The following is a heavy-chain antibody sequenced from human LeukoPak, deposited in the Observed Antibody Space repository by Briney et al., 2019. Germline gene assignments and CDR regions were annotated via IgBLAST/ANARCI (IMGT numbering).Heavy chain of an antibody. V-gene: IGHV4-31*03. D-gene: IGHD3-16*02. CDR1: GGSISSGGYY. CDR2: IYYSGST. Sequence: MSSETLSLTCTVSGGSISSGGYYWSWIRQYPGKGLEWIGYIYYSGSTYYNPSLKSRVTISVDTSKNQFSLKLSSVTAADTAVYYCARDHGSYYFDYWGQGTLVTVSS. CDR3: ARDHGSYYFDY. J-gene: IGHJ4*02.